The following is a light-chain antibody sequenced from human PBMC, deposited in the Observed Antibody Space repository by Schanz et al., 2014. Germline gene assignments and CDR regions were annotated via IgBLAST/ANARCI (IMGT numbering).Light chain of an antibody. CDR1: QSVRSSY. J-gene: IGKJ1*01. V-gene: IGKV3D-20*02. CDR2: GAS. CDR3: QQRNNWPWT. Sequence: EIVLTQSPGTLSLSPGERATLSCRASQSVRSSYLAWYQQKPGQAPRLLIYGASNRATDIPDRFSGSESGTDFTLSISRLEPEDSAVYYCQQRNNWPWTFGQGTKVELK.